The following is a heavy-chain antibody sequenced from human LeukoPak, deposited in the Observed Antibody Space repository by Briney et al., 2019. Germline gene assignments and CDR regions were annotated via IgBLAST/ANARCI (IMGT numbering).Heavy chain of an antibody. CDR1: GESFSGDY. CDR2: INHSGST. D-gene: IGHD3-22*01. V-gene: IGHV4-34*01. CDR3: ARNSSGYLDS. Sequence: SETLSLTCAVYGESFSGDYWSWSWIRQPPGKGLEWIGEINHSGSTNYNPSLKSRVTISVDTSKNQFTLKPNSVTAADTAVYYCARNSSGYLDSWGQGTLVTVSS. J-gene: IGHJ4*02.